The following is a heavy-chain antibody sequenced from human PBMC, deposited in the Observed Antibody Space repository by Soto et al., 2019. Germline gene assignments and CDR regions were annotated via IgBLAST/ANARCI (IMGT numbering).Heavy chain of an antibody. CDR2: IIPIFGTA. CDR1: GGTFSSYA. V-gene: IGHV1-69*13. CDR3: AGGSMVYYYYYYGMDV. D-gene: IGHD3-10*01. J-gene: IGHJ6*02. Sequence: ASVKVSCKASGGTFSSYAISWVRQAPGQGLEWMGGIIPIFGTANYAQKFRGRVTITADESTSTAYMELSSLRSEDTAVYYCAGGSMVYYYYYYGMDVWGQGTTVTVSS.